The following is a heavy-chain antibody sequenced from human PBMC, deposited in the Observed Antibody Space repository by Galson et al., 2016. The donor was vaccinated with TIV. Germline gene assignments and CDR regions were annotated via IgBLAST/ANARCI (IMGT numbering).Heavy chain of an antibody. Sequence: SVKVSCKASGVTFNSYAISWVRQAPGQGLEWMGGITAIFRTANYAQKFQGRVTITADESTSTAYMELSSLRSEDTAVYYCARGRNYYESGAYWDWGQGTLVTVSS. CDR2: ITAIFRTA. D-gene: IGHD3-22*01. J-gene: IGHJ4*02. CDR1: GVTFNSYA. CDR3: ARGRNYYESGAYWD. V-gene: IGHV1-69*13.